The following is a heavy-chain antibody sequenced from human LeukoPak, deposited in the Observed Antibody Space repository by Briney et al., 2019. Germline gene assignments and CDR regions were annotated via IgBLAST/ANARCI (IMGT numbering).Heavy chain of an antibody. CDR2: IYYSGST. J-gene: IGHJ4*02. CDR1: GGSISSYY. CDR3: ARGKSGTMPVLFDY. V-gene: IGHV4-59*01. D-gene: IGHD1-26*01. Sequence: SETLSLTCTVSGGSISSYYWSWIRQPPGKGLEWIGYIYYSGSTNYNPSLKSRVTISVDTSKNQFSLKLSSVTAADTAVYYCARGKSGTMPVLFDYWGQGTLVTVSS.